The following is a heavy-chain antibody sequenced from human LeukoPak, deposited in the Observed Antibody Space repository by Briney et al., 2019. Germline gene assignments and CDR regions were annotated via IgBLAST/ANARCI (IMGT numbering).Heavy chain of an antibody. D-gene: IGHD1-26*01. J-gene: IGHJ4*02. V-gene: IGHV4-59*08. CDR1: GDSISNYY. CDR3: AGTRYSGSYYTDY. Sequence: SETLSLTCTVSGDSISNYYRSWMRQPPGEGLEWIGYVFYSGSSNYNPALKSRVTMSVDTSKYQFSLKLTSVTAADTAVYYCAGTRYSGSYYTDYWGQGTLVTVSS. CDR2: VFYSGSS.